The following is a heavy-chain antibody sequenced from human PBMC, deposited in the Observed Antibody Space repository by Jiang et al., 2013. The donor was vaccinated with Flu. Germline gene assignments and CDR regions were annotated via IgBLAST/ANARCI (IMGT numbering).Heavy chain of an antibody. J-gene: IGHJ4*02. CDR3: ATMLKPLDY. D-gene: IGHD3-16*01. CDR2: ISSSSSTI. V-gene: IGHV3-48*01. Sequence: QLVESGGGLGTGLGGPVRLSCAASGFTFSSYSVNWVRQAPGKGLEWVSYISSSSSTIYYADSVKGRFTISRDNAKNSLYLQMNSLRAEDTAVYYCATMLKPLDYWGQGTLVTVSS. CDR1: GFTFSSYS.